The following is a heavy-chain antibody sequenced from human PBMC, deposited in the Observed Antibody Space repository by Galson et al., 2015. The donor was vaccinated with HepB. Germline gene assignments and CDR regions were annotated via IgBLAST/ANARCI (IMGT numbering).Heavy chain of an antibody. CDR1: GYSFTTYA. D-gene: IGHD3-3*01. V-gene: IGHV1-3*01. J-gene: IGHJ4*02. CDR3: ARGFWSGYCFDY. Sequence: SCKASGYSFTTYAIHWVRQAPGQPPEWMGWITADNGNTKYSQKFQGRVTITRDTSANTAYMELTSLGSGDTAVYYCARGFWSGYCFDYWGQGTLVTVSS. CDR2: ITADNGNT.